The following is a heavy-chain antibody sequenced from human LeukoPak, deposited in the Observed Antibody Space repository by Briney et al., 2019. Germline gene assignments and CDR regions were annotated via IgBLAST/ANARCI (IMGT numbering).Heavy chain of an antibody. J-gene: IGHJ4*02. CDR2: TYYRSKWYN. CDR3: ARGLGYSYGFPFDY. V-gene: IGHV6-1*01. Sequence: SQTLSLTCAISGDIVSSNSAAWNWIRQSPSRGLEWLGRTYYRSKWYNDYAVSVKSRITINPDTSKNQFSLQLNSVTPEDTAVYYCARGLGYSYGFPFDYWGQGTLVTVSS. CDR1: GDIVSSNSAA. D-gene: IGHD5-18*01.